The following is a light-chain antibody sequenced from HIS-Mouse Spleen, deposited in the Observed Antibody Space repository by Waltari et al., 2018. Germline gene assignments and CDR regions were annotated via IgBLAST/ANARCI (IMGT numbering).Light chain of an antibody. CDR3: QVWDSSSDHVV. V-gene: IGLV3-21*03. Sequence: SYVLTQPPSVSVAPGKTARITCGGTTIGSQSVHWYQQKPGQAPVLVVYDDSDRPSGIPERFSGSNSGNTATLTISRVEAGDEADYYCQVWDSSSDHVVFGGGTKLTVL. J-gene: IGLJ2*01. CDR2: DDS. CDR1: TIGSQS.